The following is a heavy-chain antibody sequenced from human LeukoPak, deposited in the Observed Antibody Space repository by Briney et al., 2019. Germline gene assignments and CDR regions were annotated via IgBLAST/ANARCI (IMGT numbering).Heavy chain of an antibody. Sequence: GGSLRLSCAASGFTFSSYGMHWVRQAPGKGLEWVAFIRYDGSNKYYADSVKGRFTISRDNSKNTLYLQMNSLRAEDTAVYYCAKGLLWFGELDLDAFDIWGQRTMVTVSS. CDR2: IRYDGSNK. CDR1: GFTFSSYG. J-gene: IGHJ3*02. D-gene: IGHD3-10*01. V-gene: IGHV3-30*02. CDR3: AKGLLWFGELDLDAFDI.